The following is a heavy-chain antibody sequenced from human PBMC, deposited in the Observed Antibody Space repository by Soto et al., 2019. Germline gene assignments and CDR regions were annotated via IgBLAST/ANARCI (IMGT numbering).Heavy chain of an antibody. CDR2: ISYDGRNK. Sequence: QVQLVESWGGVVQPGRSLRLSCAASGFTFSSYGMHWVRQAPGKGLEWVAVISYDGRNKYYADSVKGRFTISRDNSKNTLYLQMNSLRAEDTAVYHCANGPYSSGWYPFDYWGQGTLVTVSS. V-gene: IGHV3-30*18. CDR3: ANGPYSSGWYPFDY. CDR1: GFTFSSYG. D-gene: IGHD6-19*01. J-gene: IGHJ4*02.